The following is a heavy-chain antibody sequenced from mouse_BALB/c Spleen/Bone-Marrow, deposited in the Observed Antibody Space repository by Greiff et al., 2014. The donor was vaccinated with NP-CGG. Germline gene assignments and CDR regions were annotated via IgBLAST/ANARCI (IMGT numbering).Heavy chain of an antibody. D-gene: IGHD1-1*01. V-gene: IGHV1-20*02. CDR2: INPYNGDT. Sequence: VQLKQSGPELVKPGASVKISCKASGYSFTGYFMNWVMQSHGKSLEWIGRINPYNGDTFYNQKFKGKATLTVDKSSSTADMEPRSLASEDSAVYYCAREGYYYGSSYGNAMDYWGQGTSVTVSS. J-gene: IGHJ4*01. CDR1: GYSFTGYF. CDR3: AREGYYYGSSYGNAMDY.